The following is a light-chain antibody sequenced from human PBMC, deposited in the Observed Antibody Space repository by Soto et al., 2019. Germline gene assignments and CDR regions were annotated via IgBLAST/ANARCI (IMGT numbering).Light chain of an antibody. CDR1: QSVSSRY. CDR3: QQYATSPPRT. CDR2: GAS. V-gene: IGKV3-20*01. J-gene: IGKJ1*01. Sequence: EIVLTQSPGTLSLSPGGRATLSCRASQSVSSRYLAWYQQKPGQAPRLLIYGASSRATGIPDRFSGSGSGTDFTLTISRLETEDFGVYYCQQYATSPPRTFGQGTKVDIK.